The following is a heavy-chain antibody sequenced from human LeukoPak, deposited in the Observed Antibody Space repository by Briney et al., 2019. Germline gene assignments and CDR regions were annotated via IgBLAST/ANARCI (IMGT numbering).Heavy chain of an antibody. CDR2: ISYDGSNK. D-gene: IGHD3-10*01. CDR1: GFTFSSYA. J-gene: IGHJ4*02. Sequence: RSLRLSCAASGFTFSSYAMHWVRQAPGKGLEWVAVISYDGSNKYYADSVKGRFTISRDNSKNTLYLQMDSLRAEDTAVYYCARISVREFDYWGQGTLVTVSS. V-gene: IGHV3-30*04. CDR3: ARISVREFDY.